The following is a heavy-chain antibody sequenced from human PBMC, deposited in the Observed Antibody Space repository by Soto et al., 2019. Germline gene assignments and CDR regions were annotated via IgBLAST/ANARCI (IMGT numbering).Heavy chain of an antibody. J-gene: IGHJ6*02. V-gene: IGHV4-31*03. D-gene: IGHD3-10*01. CDR2: IYYSGST. CDR1: GGSISSGGYY. CDR3: ARDYYGSGSYFDYYGMDV. Sequence: PSETLSLTCTVSGGSISSGGYYWSWIRQHPGKGLEWIGYIYYSGSTYHNPSLKSRVTISVDTSKNQFSLKLSSVTAADTAVYYCARDYYGSGSYFDYYGMDVWGQGTTVTVSS.